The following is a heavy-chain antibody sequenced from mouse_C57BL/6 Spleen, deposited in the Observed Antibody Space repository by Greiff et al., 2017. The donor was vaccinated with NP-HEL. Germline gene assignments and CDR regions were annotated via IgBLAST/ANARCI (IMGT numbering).Heavy chain of an antibody. Sequence: QVQLQQSGAELAKPGASVKLSCKASGYTFTSYWMHWVKQRPGQGLEWIGYINPSSGYTKYNQKFKDKATLTADKSSSTAYLQLSSLTYEDSAVYYCAKEGGSTMVTKGGFAYWGQGTLVTVSA. CDR2: INPSSGYT. CDR1: GYTFTSYW. J-gene: IGHJ3*01. D-gene: IGHD2-2*01. CDR3: AKEGGSTMVTKGGFAY. V-gene: IGHV1-7*01.